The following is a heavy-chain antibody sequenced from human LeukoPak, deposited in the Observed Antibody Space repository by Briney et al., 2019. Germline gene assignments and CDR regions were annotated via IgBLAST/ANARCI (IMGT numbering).Heavy chain of an antibody. Sequence: GGSLRLSCAAPGFTLNNYAMNWVRQAPGKGLEWVSYIRGGGSNTRYSDSVKGRFIISRDNSKNILYLQMNSLRAEDTAIYYCAKCSASYSNDAFDVWGRGTMVTVSS. CDR1: GFTLNNYA. V-gene: IGHV3-23*01. D-gene: IGHD3-10*02. J-gene: IGHJ3*01. CDR2: IRGGGSNT. CDR3: AKCSASYSNDAFDV.